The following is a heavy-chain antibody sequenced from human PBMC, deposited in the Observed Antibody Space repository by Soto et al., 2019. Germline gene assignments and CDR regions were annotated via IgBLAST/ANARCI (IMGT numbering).Heavy chain of an antibody. J-gene: IGHJ5*02. V-gene: IGHV4-39*01. CDR3: ARHSRLGYCSSTSCPFDP. CDR2: IYYSGST. CDR1: GGSISSSSYY. D-gene: IGHD2-2*01. Sequence: QLQLQESGPGLVKPSETLSLTCTVSGGSISSSSYYWGWIRQPPGKGLEWIGSIYYSGSTYYNPSLKSLVTISVDTSKNQFSLKLSSVTAADTAVYYCARHSRLGYCSSTSCPFDPWGQGTLVTVSS.